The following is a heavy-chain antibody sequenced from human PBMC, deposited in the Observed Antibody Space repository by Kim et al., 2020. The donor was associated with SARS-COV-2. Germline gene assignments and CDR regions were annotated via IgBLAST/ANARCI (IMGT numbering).Heavy chain of an antibody. CDR1: GGSFSGYY. Sequence: SETLSLTCAVYGGSFSGYYWSWIRQPPGKGLEWIGEINHSGSTNYNPSLKSRVTISVDTSKNQFSLKLSSVTAADTAVYYCARGRPPQYSSSCCYFDYWGQGTLVTVSS. CDR2: INHSGST. V-gene: IGHV4-34*01. J-gene: IGHJ4*02. D-gene: IGHD6-13*01. CDR3: ARGRPPQYSSSCCYFDY.